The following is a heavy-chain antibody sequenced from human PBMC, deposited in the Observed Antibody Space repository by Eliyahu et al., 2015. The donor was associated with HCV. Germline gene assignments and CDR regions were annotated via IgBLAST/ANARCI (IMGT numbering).Heavy chain of an antibody. CDR2: ISWNSGSI. CDR1: GFTFDDYA. D-gene: IGHD1-14*01. V-gene: IGHV3-9*01. CDR3: AKDLPERSGQLGLEPLDY. J-gene: IGHJ4*02. Sequence: EVQLVESGGGLVQPGRSLRLSCAASGFTFDDYAMHWXRQAPGKGLEWVSGISWNSGSIGYADSVKGRFTISRDNAKNSLYLQMNSLRAEDTALYYCAKDLPERSGQLGLEPLDYWGQGTLVTVSS.